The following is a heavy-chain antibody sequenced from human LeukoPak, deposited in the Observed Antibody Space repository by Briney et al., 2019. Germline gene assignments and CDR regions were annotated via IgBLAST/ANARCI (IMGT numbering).Heavy chain of an antibody. CDR3: AHTAAGHGAFDY. CDR1: GYTFAGYY. CDR2: INPNSGGT. V-gene: IGHV1-2*02. J-gene: IGHJ4*02. D-gene: IGHD6-13*01. Sequence: GASVKVSCKASGYTFAGYYMHWVRQAPGQGLEWMGWINPNSGGTNYAQKFQGRVTMTRDTSISTAYMELSRLRSDDTAVYYCAHTAAGHGAFDYWGQGTLVTVSS.